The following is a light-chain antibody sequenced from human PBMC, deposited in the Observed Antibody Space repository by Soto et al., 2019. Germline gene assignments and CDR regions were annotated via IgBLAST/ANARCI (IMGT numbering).Light chain of an antibody. CDR3: TSYTTTGTYV. Sequence: SLLAQPAPLSGSPGQSITLSRPGASSDLGDYNYVSWYQQHPGKAPKLMIYDVSSRPSGVSDRFSGSKSGNTASLTISGLQAEDEADYYCTSYTTTGTYVFATGTKVTVL. J-gene: IGLJ1*01. CDR2: DVS. V-gene: IGLV2-14*03. CDR1: SSDLGDYNY.